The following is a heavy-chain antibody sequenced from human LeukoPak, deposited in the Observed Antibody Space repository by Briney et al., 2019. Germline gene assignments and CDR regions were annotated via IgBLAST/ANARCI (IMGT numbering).Heavy chain of an antibody. CDR3: ARAGVVEMATIIFDY. D-gene: IGHD5-24*01. J-gene: IGHJ4*02. V-gene: IGHV4-34*01. Sequence: SETLSLTCAVYGGSFSGYYWSWIRQPPGKGLEWIGEINHSGSTNYNPSLKSRVTISVDTSKNQFSLKLSSVTAADTAVYYCARAGVVEMATIIFDYWGQGTLVTVSS. CDR1: GGSFSGYY. CDR2: INHSGST.